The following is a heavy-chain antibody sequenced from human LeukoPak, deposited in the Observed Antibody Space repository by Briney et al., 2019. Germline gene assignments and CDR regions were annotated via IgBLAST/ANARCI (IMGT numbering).Heavy chain of an antibody. D-gene: IGHD5-24*01. CDR3: ATVEMAKLGTDY. Sequence: PSETLSLTCAVYGGSFSGYYWSWIRQPPGKGLEWIGEINHSGSTNYNPSLKSRVTISVDTSKNQFSLKLSSETAADTAVYYCATVEMAKLGTDYWGQGTLVTVSS. CDR2: INHSGST. CDR1: GGSFSGYY. V-gene: IGHV4-34*01. J-gene: IGHJ4*02.